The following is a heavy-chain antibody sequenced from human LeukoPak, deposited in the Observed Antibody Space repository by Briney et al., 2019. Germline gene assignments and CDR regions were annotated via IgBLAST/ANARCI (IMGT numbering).Heavy chain of an antibody. D-gene: IGHD5-12*01. CDR1: GYTFTSYG. CDR3: ASVRDGLRLSTPFDN. J-gene: IGHJ4*02. CDR2: INPNSGGT. Sequence: ASVKISCKASGYTFTSYGISWVRQAPGQGLEWMGWINPNSGGTNYAQKFQGRVTMTRDTSISTAYMELSRLRSDDTAVYFCASVRDGLRLSTPFDNWGQGTLVTVSP. V-gene: IGHV1-2*02.